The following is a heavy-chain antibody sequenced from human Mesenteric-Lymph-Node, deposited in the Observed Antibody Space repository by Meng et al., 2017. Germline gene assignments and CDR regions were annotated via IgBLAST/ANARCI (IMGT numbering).Heavy chain of an antibody. CDR1: GGSISSYY. Sequence: SETLSLTCTVSGGSISSYYWRWIRQSPGKGLEWIGHICNSGSTKDIPSLKSRVTISVDPSKNQFSLKLSSVTAADTAVYYCTRVLDIVVVGYGMDVWGQGTTVTVSS. CDR3: TRVLDIVVVGYGMDV. J-gene: IGHJ6*02. CDR2: ICNSGST. V-gene: IGHV4-59*01. D-gene: IGHD2-15*01.